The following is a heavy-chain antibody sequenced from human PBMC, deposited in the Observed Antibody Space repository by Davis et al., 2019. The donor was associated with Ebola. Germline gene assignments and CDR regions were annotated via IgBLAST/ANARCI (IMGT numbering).Heavy chain of an antibody. CDR3: ARPRHKVTGAFDI. Sequence: GESLKISCAASGFTFSSYSMNWVRQAPGKGLEWVSYISSSSSTIYYADSVKGRFTISRDNAKNSLYLQMNNLRDEDTAVYYCARPRHKVTGAFDIWGQGTMVTVSS. V-gene: IGHV3-48*02. CDR1: GFTFSSYS. D-gene: IGHD2-21*02. CDR2: ISSSSSTI. J-gene: IGHJ3*02.